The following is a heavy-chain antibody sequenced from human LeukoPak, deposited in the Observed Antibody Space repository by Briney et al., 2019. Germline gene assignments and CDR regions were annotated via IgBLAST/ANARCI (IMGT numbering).Heavy chain of an antibody. D-gene: IGHD2-15*01. CDR1: GFTFSSYA. CDR2: ISASGGST. Sequence: GGSLRLSCAASGFTFSSYALSWVRQAPGKGLEWVSGISASGGSTYYADSVKGRFTISRDISKYTLYLQMNSLRAEDTAVYYCASQRGAATSDYWGQGTLVTVSS. J-gene: IGHJ4*02. CDR3: ASQRGAATSDY. V-gene: IGHV3-23*01.